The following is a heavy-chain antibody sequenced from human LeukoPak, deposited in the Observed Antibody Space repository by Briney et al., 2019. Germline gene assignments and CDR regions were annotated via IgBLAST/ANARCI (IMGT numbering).Heavy chain of an antibody. Sequence: GRSLRLSCAASGFTFSSYGMHWVRQAPGKGLEWVAVISYDGSNKYYADSVKGRFTISRDNSKNTLYLQMNSLRAEDTAVYYCARRNWGAERLESHNFDYWGQGTLVTVSS. D-gene: IGHD7-27*01. J-gene: IGHJ4*02. CDR1: GFTFSSYG. CDR3: ARRNWGAERLESHNFDY. CDR2: ISYDGSNK. V-gene: IGHV3-30*03.